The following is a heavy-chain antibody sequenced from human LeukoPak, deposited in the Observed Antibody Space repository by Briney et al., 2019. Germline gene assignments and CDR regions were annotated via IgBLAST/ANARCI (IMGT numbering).Heavy chain of an antibody. Sequence: SETLSLTCTVSGGSISSYYWSWIRQPPGKGLEWIGYIYYSGSTNYNPSLKSRVTISVDTSKNQFSLNLNSVTAADTAVYYCARVVGATTFDCWGQGTLVTVSS. J-gene: IGHJ4*02. CDR1: GGSISSYY. V-gene: IGHV4-59*01. CDR2: IYYSGST. D-gene: IGHD1-26*01. CDR3: ARVVGATTFDC.